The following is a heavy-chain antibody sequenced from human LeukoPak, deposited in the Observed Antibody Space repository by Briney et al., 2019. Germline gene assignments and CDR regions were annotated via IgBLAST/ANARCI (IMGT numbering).Heavy chain of an antibody. D-gene: IGHD3-9*01. Sequence: KPSETLSLTCVVYGGSFSGYYWSWIRQPPGKGLEWIGEINHSGSTNYNPSLKSRVTISVDTSKNQFSLKLSSVTAADTAVYYCARVPRTRILTGYYSRYYYGMDVWGQGTTVTVSS. CDR1: GGSFSGYY. CDR3: ARVPRTRILTGYYSRYYYGMDV. J-gene: IGHJ6*02. CDR2: INHSGST. V-gene: IGHV4-34*01.